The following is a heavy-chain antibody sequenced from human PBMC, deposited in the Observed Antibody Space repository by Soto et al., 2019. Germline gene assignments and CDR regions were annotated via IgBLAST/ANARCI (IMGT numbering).Heavy chain of an antibody. CDR1: GDTINNYY. Sequence: SDTLSLTCTVSGDTINNYYWTWIRQPPGKGLEWIGYIYDNGSTSYNPSLKSRLTISVDTSKNQFSLKLRSVTAADTAVYYCARGTKYYYQGMDVWGQGTTVTVSS. CDR2: IYDNGST. V-gene: IGHV4-59*07. J-gene: IGHJ6*02. CDR3: ARGTKYYYQGMDV.